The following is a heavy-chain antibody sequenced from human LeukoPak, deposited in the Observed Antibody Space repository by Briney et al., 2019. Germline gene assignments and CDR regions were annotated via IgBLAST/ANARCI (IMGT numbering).Heavy chain of an antibody. CDR1: GFTFNIYT. Sequence: GGSLRLSCAASGFTFNIYTMYWVRQAPGKGLEWVSGIRHSDGSTYYADAVKGRFTISSNKSKNTLFLQMNSLRAEDTALYYCAKGLETESRLDSWGQGTLVTVSS. CDR2: IRHSDGST. J-gene: IGHJ4*02. CDR3: AKGLETESRLDS. D-gene: IGHD1-1*01. V-gene: IGHV3-23*01.